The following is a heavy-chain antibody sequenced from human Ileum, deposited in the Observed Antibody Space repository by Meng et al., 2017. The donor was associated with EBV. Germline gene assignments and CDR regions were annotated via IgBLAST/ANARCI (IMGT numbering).Heavy chain of an antibody. CDR3: SRDLAGPFDD. CDR2: INENGGTT. Sequence: EVVLLESVGDLVQPGGSLRLSCAVSGFTFSTYWMHWVRQAPGKGLVWISRINENGGTTTYADSVRGRFTISRDNTKNTLYLEMNNLRDDDTAVYFCSRDLAGPFDDWGQGTLVTVSS. CDR1: GFTFSTYW. J-gene: IGHJ4*02. V-gene: IGHV3-74*03.